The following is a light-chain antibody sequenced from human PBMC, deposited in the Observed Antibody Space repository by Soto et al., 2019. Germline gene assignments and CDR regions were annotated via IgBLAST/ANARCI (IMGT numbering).Light chain of an antibody. V-gene: IGLV2-14*01. J-gene: IGLJ1*01. Sequence: QSVLTQPASVSGSPGQSIAISCTGTSSDVGGYNYVSWYQQHPGKAPKLMIYEVSNRPSGVSNRFSGSKSGNTASLTISGLQAGDEADYYCASYTSDRGVFGTGTKVTVL. CDR3: ASYTSDRGV. CDR1: SSDVGGYNY. CDR2: EVS.